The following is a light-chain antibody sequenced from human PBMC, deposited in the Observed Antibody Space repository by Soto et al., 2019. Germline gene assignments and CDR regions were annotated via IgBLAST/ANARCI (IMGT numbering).Light chain of an antibody. CDR1: QAVTGNY. CDR2: GTS. J-gene: IGKJ2*01. CDR3: QQCGHSLRYT. Sequence: EVVLTQSPDTLSLSPGETATLSCRASQAVTGNYLAWYQQKPGQAPRLLIYGTSNMATGIPDRFSGSGSGTDFTLTISRLEPEDFVVYYCQQCGHSLRYTFGQGTKLEIK. V-gene: IGKV3-20*01.